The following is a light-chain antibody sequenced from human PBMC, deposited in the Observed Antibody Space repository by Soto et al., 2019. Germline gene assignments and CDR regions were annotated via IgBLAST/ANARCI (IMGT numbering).Light chain of an antibody. CDR3: SSFASTHTYV. CDR1: SSGVAFYNH. V-gene: IGLV2-14*01. Sequence: QSALTQPASVSGSPGQSITISCTGTSSGVAFYNHVSWYQQHPGKAPKLLIYEVNNRPSGVSHRFSGSKSGNTASLTISGLQAEDEADYYCSSFASTHTYVFGTGTKVTVL. J-gene: IGLJ1*01. CDR2: EVN.